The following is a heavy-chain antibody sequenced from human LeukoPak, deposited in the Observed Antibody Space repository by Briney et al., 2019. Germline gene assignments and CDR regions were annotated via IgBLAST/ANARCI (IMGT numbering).Heavy chain of an antibody. CDR1: GSGFTFGNFG. V-gene: IGHV3-23*01. Sequence: GGSLRLSCEASGSGFTFGNFGMSWVRQAPGKGLEWLSGISGSGYYTYYSDSVKGRFTISRDNFKNTLYIEMNSLRAEDTAVYYCAKDGSWGDYYFYFYMDVWGKGTTVTVSS. J-gene: IGHJ6*03. CDR2: ISGSGYYT. D-gene: IGHD3-16*01. CDR3: AKDGSWGDYYFYFYMDV.